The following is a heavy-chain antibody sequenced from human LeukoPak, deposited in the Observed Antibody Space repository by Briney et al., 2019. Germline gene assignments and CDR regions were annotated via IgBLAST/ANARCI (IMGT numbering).Heavy chain of an antibody. CDR2: ISYDGSNK. CDR1: GFTFSSYS. J-gene: IGHJ4*02. Sequence: PGGSLRLSCAASGFTFSSYSMHWVRQAPGKGLEWMAVISYDGSNKYYADSVKGRFTISRDNSKNTLYLQMNSLRAEDTAVYYCAKPAGPPDYWGQGTLVTVSS. V-gene: IGHV3-30*18. CDR3: AKPAGPPDY. D-gene: IGHD2-15*01.